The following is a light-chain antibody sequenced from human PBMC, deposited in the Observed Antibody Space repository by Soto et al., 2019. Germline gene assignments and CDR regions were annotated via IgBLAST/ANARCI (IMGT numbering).Light chain of an antibody. CDR1: SSDVGGYNS. CDR2: DVS. Sequence: QSALTQPASVSGSLGQSISISCTGTSSDVGGYNSVSWYQQHPGKVPKIMIYDVSIRPSGVPDRSSGSMSGNTASLTISGRQAEDEADYYCCSYTSIPALVFGTGTKVTVL. J-gene: IGLJ1*01. V-gene: IGLV2-14*01. CDR3: CSYTSIPALV.